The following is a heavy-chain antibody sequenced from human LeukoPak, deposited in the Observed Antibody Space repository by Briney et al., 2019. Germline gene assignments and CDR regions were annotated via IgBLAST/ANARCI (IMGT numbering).Heavy chain of an antibody. CDR3: AKATGVGATTGTFDS. J-gene: IGHJ4*02. D-gene: IGHD1-26*01. Sequence: GGSLRLSWAASGFTVSSNYLSWVRQAPGKGLEWVSVIYSGGSTYYADSVKGRFTISRDNSKNTLYLQMNSLRAEDTAVYYCAKATGVGATTGTFDSWGQGTLVTVSS. CDR2: IYSGGST. CDR1: GFTVSSNY. V-gene: IGHV3-53*01.